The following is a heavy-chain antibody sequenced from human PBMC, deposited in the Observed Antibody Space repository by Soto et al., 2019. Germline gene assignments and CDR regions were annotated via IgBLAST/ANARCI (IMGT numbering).Heavy chain of an antibody. V-gene: IGHV4-59*04. CDR3: AAPVVVAATVWFDP. D-gene: IGHD2-15*01. Sequence: SETLSLTCTVSGGSISSSYWSWIRQPPGKGLEWIGYIYDSGSTYYNPSLKSRVTISVDTSKNQFSLKLSSVTAADTAVYYCAAPVVVAATVWFDPWGQGTLVTVSS. CDR1: GGSISSSY. CDR2: IYDSGST. J-gene: IGHJ5*02.